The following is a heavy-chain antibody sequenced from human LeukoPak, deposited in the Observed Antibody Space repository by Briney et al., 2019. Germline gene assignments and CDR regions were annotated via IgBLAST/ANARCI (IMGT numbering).Heavy chain of an antibody. CDR1: GFTFDDYA. CDR2: ISWNSVRM. CDR3: VKDMSGSNDAFDI. J-gene: IGHJ3*02. D-gene: IGHD1-26*01. Sequence: GGSLRLSCAASGFTFDDYAMHWVRQAPGKGLEWVARISWNSVRMDYADSGKGRFTIARDNAKNSLYLQMNSLRVEDMALYYCVKDMSGSNDAFDIWGQGTMVSVS. V-gene: IGHV3-9*03.